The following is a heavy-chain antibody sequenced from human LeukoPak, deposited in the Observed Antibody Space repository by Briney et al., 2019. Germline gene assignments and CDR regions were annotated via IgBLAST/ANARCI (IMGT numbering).Heavy chain of an antibody. CDR1: GFTFSSYA. J-gene: IGHJ3*01. Sequence: GGSLRLSCAASGFTFSSYAMSWVRQAPGKGLEWVSAISGSGGSTYYADSVKGRFTISRDNSKNTLYLQMNSLRAEDTAVYYCATMGGPRITYYDFWSGRGQGTMVTVSS. CDR2: ISGSGGST. CDR3: ATMGGPRITYYDFWSG. V-gene: IGHV3-23*01. D-gene: IGHD3-3*01.